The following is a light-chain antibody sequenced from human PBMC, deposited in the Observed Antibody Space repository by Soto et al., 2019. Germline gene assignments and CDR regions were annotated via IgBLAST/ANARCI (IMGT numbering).Light chain of an antibody. V-gene: IGKV3-11*01. CDR1: QSVSSY. J-gene: IGKJ5*01. Sequence: IVLTQSPATLSLSPWERATLSCRASQSVSSYLAWYQQKPGQAPRLLIYDTSNRATGIPARFSGSGSGTDFTLTISSLEPEDFALYYCQQRRNWPITFGQGTRLEIK. CDR3: QQRRNWPIT. CDR2: DTS.